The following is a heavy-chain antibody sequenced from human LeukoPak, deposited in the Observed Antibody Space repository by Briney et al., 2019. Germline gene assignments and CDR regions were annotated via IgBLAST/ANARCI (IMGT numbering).Heavy chain of an antibody. V-gene: IGHV1-3*01. CDR1: GYTFTSYA. CDR3: TITMVRGVPYYFDY. Sequence: ASVKVSRKASGYTFTSYAMHWVRQAPGQRPEWMGWINAGNGNTKYSQKFQGRVTITRDTSASTAYMELSSLRSEDTAVYYCTITMVRGVPYYFDYWGQGTLVTVSS. CDR2: INAGNGNT. D-gene: IGHD3-10*01. J-gene: IGHJ4*02.